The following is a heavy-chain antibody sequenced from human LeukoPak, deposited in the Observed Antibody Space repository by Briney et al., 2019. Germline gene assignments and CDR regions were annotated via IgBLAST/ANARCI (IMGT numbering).Heavy chain of an antibody. D-gene: IGHD1-26*01. V-gene: IGHV3-7*01. CDR3: ARDRYVGATTAGDSDS. Sequence: GGSLRLSCAASGFTFSSYWMSWVRQAPGKGLEWVANIRQDGSEKYYVGSVKGRFTISRDNAKNSMYLQMNSLRVEDTAVYYCARDRYVGATTAGDSDSWGQGTLVTVSS. CDR1: GFTFSSYW. CDR2: IRQDGSEK. J-gene: IGHJ4*02.